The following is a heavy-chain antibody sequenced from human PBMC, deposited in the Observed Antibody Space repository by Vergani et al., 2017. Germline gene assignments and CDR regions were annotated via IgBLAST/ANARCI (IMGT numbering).Heavy chain of an antibody. CDR2: ISYDGSNK. Sequence: QVQLVESGGGVVQPGRSLRLSCAASGFTFSSYAMHWVRQAPGKGLDGVAVISYDGSNKYYADSVKGRFTISRDNSKNTLYLQMNSLRAEDTAVYYCARDRDYDSSGYYLRWGQGTLVTVSS. D-gene: IGHD3-22*01. V-gene: IGHV3-30-3*01. CDR3: ARDRDYDSSGYYLR. CDR1: GFTFSSYA. J-gene: IGHJ4*02.